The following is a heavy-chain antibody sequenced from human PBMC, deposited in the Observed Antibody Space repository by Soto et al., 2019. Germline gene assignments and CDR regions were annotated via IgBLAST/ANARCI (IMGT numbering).Heavy chain of an antibody. V-gene: IGHV4-59*08. CDR3: ARRGIAAAGTLYYYYMDV. J-gene: IGHJ6*03. CDR2: IYYSGST. CDR1: GGSISSYY. D-gene: IGHD6-13*01. Sequence: SETLSLTCTVSGGSISSYYWSWIRQPPGKGLEWIGYIYYSGSTNYNPSLKSRVTISVDTSKNQFSLKLSSVTAADTAVYYCARRGIAAAGTLYYYYMDVWGKGTTVNVSS.